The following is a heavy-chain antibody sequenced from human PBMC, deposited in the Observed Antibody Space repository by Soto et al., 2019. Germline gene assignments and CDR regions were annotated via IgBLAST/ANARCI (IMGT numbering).Heavy chain of an antibody. V-gene: IGHV4-61*08. CDR2: IYYSGST. J-gene: IGHJ6*02. D-gene: IGHD3-10*01. CDR3: ARSPNYYYYGFDV. CDR1: GGSVSSGVYF. Sequence: SDTLSLTCTVSGGSVSSGVYFWTWIRQSPGKRLEWIAYIYYSGSTNYNPSLKSRATISVDTSKSQVSLTLTSMTAADAALYYCARSPNYYYYGFDVWGQGTAVTVSS.